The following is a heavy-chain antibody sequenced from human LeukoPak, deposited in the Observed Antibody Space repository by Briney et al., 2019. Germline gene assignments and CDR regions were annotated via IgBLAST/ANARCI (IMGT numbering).Heavy chain of an antibody. Sequence: NPSETLPLTCTVSGGSISSYYWSWIRQPPGKGLEWIGYIYYSGSTNYNPSLKSRVTISVDTSKNQFSLKLSSVTAADTAVYYCARDIVVVPAAIGRYYYGMDVWGQGTTVTVSS. CDR2: IYYSGST. V-gene: IGHV4-59*08. J-gene: IGHJ6*02. CDR1: GGSISSYY. D-gene: IGHD2-2*01. CDR3: ARDIVVVPAAIGRYYYGMDV.